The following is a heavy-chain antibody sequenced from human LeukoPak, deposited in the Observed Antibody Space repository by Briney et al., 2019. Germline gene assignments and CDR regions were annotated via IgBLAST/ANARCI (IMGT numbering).Heavy chain of an antibody. J-gene: IGHJ6*02. CDR2: ISSSSSTI. CDR3: AREVGYYDSSGYYTNQYYYYGMDV. Sequence: GGSLRLSCAASGFTFSSYSMNWVRQAPGKGLEWVSYISSSSSTIYYADSAKGRFTISRDNAKNSLYLQMNSLRAEDTAVYYCAREVGYYDSSGYYTNQYYYYGMDVWGQGTTVTVSS. D-gene: IGHD3-22*01. V-gene: IGHV3-48*01. CDR1: GFTFSSYS.